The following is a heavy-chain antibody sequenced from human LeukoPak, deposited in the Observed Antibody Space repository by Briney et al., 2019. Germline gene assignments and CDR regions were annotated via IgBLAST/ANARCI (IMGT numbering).Heavy chain of an antibody. J-gene: IGHJ4*02. Sequence: GRSLRLSRAASGFTFSSYSMNWVRQAPGKGLEWVSSISSSSSYIYYADSVKGRFTISRDNAKNSLYLQMNSLRAEDTAVYYCAREGHYYDSSGYRDWGQGTLVTVSS. CDR3: AREGHYYDSSGYRD. V-gene: IGHV3-21*01. CDR1: GFTFSSYS. D-gene: IGHD3-22*01. CDR2: ISSSSSYI.